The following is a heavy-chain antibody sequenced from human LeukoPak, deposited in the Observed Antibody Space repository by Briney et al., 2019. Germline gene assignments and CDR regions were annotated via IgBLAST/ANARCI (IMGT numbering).Heavy chain of an antibody. CDR2: IKQDGSDK. Sequence: GGSLRLSCAASGFTFSSYWMSWVRQAPGKGLEWVANIKQDGSDKNYVDSVKGRFTISKDNAKNLLSLEMNGLRAEDTAVYYCATHKNQPRTVNVEYWGQVTLVTVSS. D-gene: IGHD4-11*01. CDR1: GFTFSSYW. J-gene: IGHJ4*02. CDR3: ATHKNQPRTVNVEY. V-gene: IGHV3-7*02.